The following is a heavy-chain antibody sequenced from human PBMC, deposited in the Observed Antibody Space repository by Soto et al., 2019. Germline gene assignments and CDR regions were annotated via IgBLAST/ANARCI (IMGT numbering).Heavy chain of an antibody. CDR2: IIPILGIA. V-gene: IGHV1-69*04. J-gene: IGHJ3*02. Sequence: SVKVSCKASGGTFSSYTISWVRQAPGQGLEWMGRIIPILGIANYAQKFQGRVTITADKSTSTAYMELGSLRSEDTAVYYCARDRSELDLTMPLNAFDIWGQVTMVTVS. CDR3: ARDRSELDLTMPLNAFDI. D-gene: IGHD1-1*01. CDR1: GGTFSSYT.